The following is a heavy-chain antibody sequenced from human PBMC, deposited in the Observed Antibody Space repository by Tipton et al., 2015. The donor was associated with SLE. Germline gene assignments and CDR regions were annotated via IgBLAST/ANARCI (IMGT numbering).Heavy chain of an antibody. D-gene: IGHD3-22*01. Sequence: SLRLSCAASGSTFNSYAMSWVRQAPGKGLEWVSAISGSGGSTYYADSVKGRFTISRDNSKNTLYLQMHSLRAEDTAVYYCAKSAYYYDSSGPFDYWGQGTLVTVSS. J-gene: IGHJ4*02. V-gene: IGHV3-23*01. CDR3: AKSAYYYDSSGPFDY. CDR2: ISGSGGST. CDR1: GSTFNSYA.